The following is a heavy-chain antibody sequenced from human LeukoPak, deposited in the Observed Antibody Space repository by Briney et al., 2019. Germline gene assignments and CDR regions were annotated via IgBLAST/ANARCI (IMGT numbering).Heavy chain of an antibody. CDR1: GGSFSGYY. CDR2: INHSGST. Sequence: SETLSLTCAVYGGSFSGYYWSWIRQPPGKGLEWIGEINHSGSTNYNPSLKSRVTISVDTSKNQFSLKLSSVTAADTAVYYCARRTSMVRGVIGFYYYYMDVWGKGTTVTISS. V-gene: IGHV4-34*01. D-gene: IGHD3-10*01. J-gene: IGHJ6*03. CDR3: ARRTSMVRGVIGFYYYYMDV.